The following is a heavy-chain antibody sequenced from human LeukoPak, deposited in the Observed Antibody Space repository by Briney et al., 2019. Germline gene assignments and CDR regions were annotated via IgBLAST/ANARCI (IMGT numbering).Heavy chain of an antibody. CDR3: ARQGTGIVVVPGGLDP. CDR2: IYPGDSDT. J-gene: IGHJ5*02. Sequence: GESLKISCKGSGYSFTSYWIGWVRQMPGKGLEWMGIIYPGDSDTRYSPSFQGQVTISADKSISTAYLQWSSLKASDTAMYYCARQGTGIVVVPGGLDPWGQGTLVTVSS. CDR1: GYSFTSYW. V-gene: IGHV5-51*01. D-gene: IGHD2-2*01.